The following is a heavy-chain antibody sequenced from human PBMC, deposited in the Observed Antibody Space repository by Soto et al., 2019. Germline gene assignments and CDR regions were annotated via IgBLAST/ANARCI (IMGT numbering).Heavy chain of an antibody. CDR1: GFTFRTYG. CDR2: ISFDGSNQ. D-gene: IGHD1-20*01. Sequence: QVQLVESGGGVVQPGKSLRLSCVGSGFTFRTYGMHWVRQAPGKGLEWVAVISFDGSNQYYTESVKGRFTISRDNSKNTLYLQMSRLTSADTAVYYCAKGGNWSTNYGMDVWGQGTTVIVSS. V-gene: IGHV3-30*18. CDR3: AKGGNWSTNYGMDV. J-gene: IGHJ6*02.